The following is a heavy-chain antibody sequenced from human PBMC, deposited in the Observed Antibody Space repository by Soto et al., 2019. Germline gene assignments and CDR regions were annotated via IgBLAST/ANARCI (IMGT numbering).Heavy chain of an antibody. V-gene: IGHV4-61*01. CDR1: GGSVSSTPYF. J-gene: IGHJ4*02. CDR3: ARDPIWRSGRPVH. D-gene: IGHD5-12*01. CDR2: IYYSGST. Sequence: QVQLQESGPGLVKPSETLSLTCTVSGGSVSSTPYFWSWIRQPPGKGLEWIGYIYYSGSTSYNPPLKSRVTISIDMSKNQFSLKVRSVTAADTAVYFCARDPIWRSGRPVHWGQGTLVTVSS.